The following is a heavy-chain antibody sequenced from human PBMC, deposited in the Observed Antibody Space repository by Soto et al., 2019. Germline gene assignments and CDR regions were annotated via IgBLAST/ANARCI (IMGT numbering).Heavy chain of an antibody. CDR1: GGTFSSYA. CDR2: IIPIFGTA. CDR3: ARAETYYYDSSGYLPTPHFDY. Sequence: GASVKVSCKASGGTFSSYAISWVRQAPGQGLEWMGGIIPIFGTANYAQKFQGRVTITADESTSTAYMELSSLRSEDTAVYYCARAETYYYDSSGYLPTPHFDYWGQGTLVTAPQ. D-gene: IGHD3-22*01. V-gene: IGHV1-69*13. J-gene: IGHJ4*02.